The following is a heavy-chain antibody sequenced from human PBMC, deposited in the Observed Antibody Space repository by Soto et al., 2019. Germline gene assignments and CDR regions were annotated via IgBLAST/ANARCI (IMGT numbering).Heavy chain of an antibody. CDR3: ARDSSGYDSYAFDI. D-gene: IGHD5-12*01. CDR1: GYTFSSYT. V-gene: IGHV1-2*04. J-gene: IGHJ3*02. CDR2: INPNSGGT. Sequence: ASVKVSCKASGYTFSSYTISWVRQAPGQGLEWMGWINPNSGGTNYAQKFQGWVTMTRDTSISTAYMELSRLRSDDTAVYYCARDSSGYDSYAFDIWGQGTMVTVSS.